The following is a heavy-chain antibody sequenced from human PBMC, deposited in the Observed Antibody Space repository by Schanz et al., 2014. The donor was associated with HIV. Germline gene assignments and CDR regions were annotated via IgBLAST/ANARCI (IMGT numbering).Heavy chain of an antibody. J-gene: IGHJ4*02. D-gene: IGHD3-10*01. CDR1: GFIIDNYW. Sequence: EVHLEESGGGLVQPGGSLRLSCVGSGFIIDNYWMSWVRQAPGSGLEWVANIKPDGIETYYVGSVRGRFTISRDNAKNSLYLQMTGLKAEDTAVYYCARAMLISGTGYWTGENYWGQGTLVIVSS. CDR2: IKPDGIET. CDR3: ARAMLISGTGYWTGENY. V-gene: IGHV3-7*01.